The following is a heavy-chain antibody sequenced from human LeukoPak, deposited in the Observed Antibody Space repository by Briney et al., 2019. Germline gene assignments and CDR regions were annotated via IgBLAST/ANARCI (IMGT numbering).Heavy chain of an antibody. CDR3: ARHHRSGWYSFDY. CDR2: MNPNSGNT. Sequence: GASVTVSCKASGYTFTSYDINWVRQAPGQGLEWMGWMNPNSGNTGYAQKFQGRVTITRNTSISTAYMELSSLRSEDTAVYYCARHHRSGWYSFDYWGQGTLVTVSS. J-gene: IGHJ4*02. D-gene: IGHD6-19*01. V-gene: IGHV1-8*03. CDR1: GYTFTSYD.